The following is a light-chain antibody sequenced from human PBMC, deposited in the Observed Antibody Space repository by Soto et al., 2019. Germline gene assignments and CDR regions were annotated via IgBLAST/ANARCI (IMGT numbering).Light chain of an antibody. CDR1: QGISSY. Sequence: AIRMTQSPSSFSASTGDRVTITCRASQGISSYLAWYQQKPGKAPKLLIYAASTLQSGVPSRFSGSGSGTDFTLTISCLQSEDFATYYCQKYYSYPINFGQGTRLEIK. V-gene: IGKV1-8*01. CDR3: QKYYSYPIN. J-gene: IGKJ5*01. CDR2: AAS.